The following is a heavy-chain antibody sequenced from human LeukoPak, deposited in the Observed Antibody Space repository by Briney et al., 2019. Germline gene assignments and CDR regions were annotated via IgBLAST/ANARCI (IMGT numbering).Heavy chain of an antibody. CDR2: IYHSGSA. J-gene: IGHJ4*02. CDR1: GGSISSGGYS. V-gene: IGHV4-30-2*01. D-gene: IGHD3/OR15-3a*01. Sequence: PSETLSLTCAVSGGSISSGGYSWSWIRQPPGKGLEWIGYIYHSGSAYYNPSLKSRVTISVDRSKNQFSLKLSSVTAADTAVYYCARVFPWDWPAIDYWGQGTLVTVSS. CDR3: ARVFPWDWPAIDY.